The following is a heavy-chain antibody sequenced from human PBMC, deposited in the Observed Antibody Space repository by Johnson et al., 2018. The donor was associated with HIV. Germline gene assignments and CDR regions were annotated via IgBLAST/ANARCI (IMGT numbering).Heavy chain of an antibody. CDR3: ARPRGVQAGLGAFDI. CDR1: GFSFGSYA. J-gene: IGHJ3*02. V-gene: IGHV3-33*01. CDR2: IWYDGTTK. D-gene: IGHD1-1*01. Sequence: QMLLVESGGGVVQPGRSLILSCVASGFSFGSYAMHWARQAPGKGLEWVAVIWYDGTTKYYGDSVKGRFTISRDNSKHTLYLQMKSLRAEDTAVYYCARPRGVQAGLGAFDIWGQGTMVTVSS.